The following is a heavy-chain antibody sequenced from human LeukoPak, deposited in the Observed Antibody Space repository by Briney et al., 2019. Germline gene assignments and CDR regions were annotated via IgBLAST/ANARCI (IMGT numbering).Heavy chain of an antibody. D-gene: IGHD3-3*01. J-gene: IGHJ4*02. CDR3: ARLVPAYYDFWSLSDY. Sequence: ASVKVSCKASGYTFTSYYIHWVRQAPGQGLEWMGIIYPSGGGTIYAQKFQGRVTMTRDTSTSTVYMELSSLRSDDTAVYYCARLVPAYYDFWSLSDYWGQGTLVTVSS. V-gene: IGHV1-46*01. CDR1: GYTFTSYY. CDR2: IYPSGGGT.